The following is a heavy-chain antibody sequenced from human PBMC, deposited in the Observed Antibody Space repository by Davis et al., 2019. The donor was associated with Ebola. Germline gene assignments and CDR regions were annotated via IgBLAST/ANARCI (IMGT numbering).Heavy chain of an antibody. J-gene: IGHJ5*02. V-gene: IGHV4-59*08. D-gene: IGHD6-13*01. CDR3: ARGLGSSSWYSWSWFDP. CDR2: IYYSGTT. CDR1: GGSISSYY. Sequence: MPSETLSLTCTVSGGSISSYYWSWIRQPPGKGLEWIGYIYYSGTTYYNPSLKSRVTISVDTSKNQFSLKLSSVTAADTAVYYCARGLGSSSWYSWSWFDPWGQGTLVTVSS.